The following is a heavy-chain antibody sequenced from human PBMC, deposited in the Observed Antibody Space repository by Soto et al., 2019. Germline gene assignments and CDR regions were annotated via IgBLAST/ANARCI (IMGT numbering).Heavy chain of an antibody. CDR1: GFTLSGYA. CDR3: ARRARPDFYYMDV. D-gene: IGHD6-6*01. CDR2: ISSNGVGT. Sequence: EVQLAESGGGLAQPGGSLRLSCAASGFTLSGYAMGWVRQAPGKGLEYVSGISSNGVGTYYANSVQGRFTISRDNSKNAVYLQMGSRRPEDMAVYYCARRARPDFYYMDVWGKWTTVTVSS. V-gene: IGHV3-64*01. J-gene: IGHJ6*03.